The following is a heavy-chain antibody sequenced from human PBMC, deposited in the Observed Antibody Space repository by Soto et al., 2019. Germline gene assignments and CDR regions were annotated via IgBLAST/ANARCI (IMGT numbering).Heavy chain of an antibody. J-gene: IGHJ5*02. Sequence: SETLSLTCAVYGGSFSGYYWSWIRQPTGKGLEWIGEINHSGSTNYNPSLKSRVTISVDTSKNQFSLKLSSVTAADTAVYYCARGPLIGYCSSTSCSNWFDPRGQGTLVTVSS. CDR2: INHSGST. CDR1: GGSFSGYY. V-gene: IGHV4-34*01. CDR3: ARGPLIGYCSSTSCSNWFDP. D-gene: IGHD2-2*01.